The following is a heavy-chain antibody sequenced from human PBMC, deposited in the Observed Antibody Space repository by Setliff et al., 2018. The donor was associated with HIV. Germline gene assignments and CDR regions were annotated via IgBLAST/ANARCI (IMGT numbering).Heavy chain of an antibody. CDR3: VTDYDFWSGYSNDAFDI. CDR2: ITGNGDFS. CDR1: GFTFSSYN. J-gene: IGHJ3*02. Sequence: QPGGSLRLSCPASGFTFSSYNLHWVRQAPEKGLEYVSVITGNGDFSYYADSVKGRFTISRDNSKNTVYLQMSSLRPEDTAVYYCVTDYDFWSGYSNDAFDIWGQGTMVTVSS. D-gene: IGHD3-3*01. V-gene: IGHV3-64D*09.